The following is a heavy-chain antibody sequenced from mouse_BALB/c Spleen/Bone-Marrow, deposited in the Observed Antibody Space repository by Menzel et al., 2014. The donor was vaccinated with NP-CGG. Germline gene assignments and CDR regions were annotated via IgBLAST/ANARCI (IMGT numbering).Heavy chain of an antibody. CDR3: AGEDSYSRSYAMDF. V-gene: IGHV1-7*01. CDR1: GYTFXNYC. CDR2: INPTIDYT. J-gene: IGHJ4*01. Sequence: QVQLQQSGAELAKLGASVKMSCKASGYTFXNYCIHWVKQRPGQGLEWIGYINPTIDYTEYNQKFKDKATLTADKSSTTAYMQLSSLTSEDSAVYYCAGEDSYSRSYAMDFWGQGTSVTVSS. D-gene: IGHD2-14*01.